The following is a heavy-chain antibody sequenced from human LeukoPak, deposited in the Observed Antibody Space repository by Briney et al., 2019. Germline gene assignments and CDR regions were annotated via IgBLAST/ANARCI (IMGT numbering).Heavy chain of an antibody. V-gene: IGHV3-21*01. Sequence: GGSLRLSCAASGFTFSSYSMNWVRQAPGKGLEWVSSISSSSSYIYYADSVKGRFTISRDNAKNSLYLQMNSLRAEDTAVYYCARDRGYYGSGSYPGGWYFDLWGRGTLVTVSS. D-gene: IGHD3-10*01. J-gene: IGHJ2*01. CDR1: GFTFSSYS. CDR2: ISSSSSYI. CDR3: ARDRGYYGSGSYPGGWYFDL.